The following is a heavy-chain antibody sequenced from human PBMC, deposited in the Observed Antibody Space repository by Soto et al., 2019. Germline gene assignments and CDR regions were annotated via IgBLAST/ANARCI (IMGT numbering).Heavy chain of an antibody. CDR2: INHSGST. CDR1: CGSFSGYY. D-gene: IGHD3-3*01. V-gene: IGHV4-34*01. J-gene: IGHJ5*02. CDR3: ARGYYDFWSGPSPFDP. Sequence: SETLSLTCAVYCGSFSGYYWSWIRQPPGKGLEWIGEINHSGSTNYNPSLKSRVTISVDTSKNQFSLKLSSVTAADTAVYYCARGYYDFWSGPSPFDPWGQGTLVTVSS.